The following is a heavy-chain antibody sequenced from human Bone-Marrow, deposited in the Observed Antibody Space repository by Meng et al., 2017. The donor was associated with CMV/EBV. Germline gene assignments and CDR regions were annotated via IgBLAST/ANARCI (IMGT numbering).Heavy chain of an antibody. V-gene: IGHV1-69*02. CDR3: ARGGSYYSD. CDR1: GGTFSSYT. D-gene: IGHD1-26*01. CDR2: IIPILGIA. J-gene: IGHJ4*02. Sequence: SVKVCKASGGTFSSYTISWVRQAPGQGLEWMGRIIPILGIANYAQKFQGRVTITADKSTSTAYMELSSLRSEDTAVYYCARGGSYYSDWGQGTLVTVSS.